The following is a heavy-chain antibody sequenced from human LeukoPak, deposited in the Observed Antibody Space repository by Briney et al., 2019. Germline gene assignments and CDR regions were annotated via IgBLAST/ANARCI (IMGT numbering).Heavy chain of an antibody. CDR2: ISNSGST. J-gene: IGHJ6*03. V-gene: IGHV4-59*11. D-gene: IGHD2-15*01. CDR3: GRDALVGYFSYYYMDV. Sequence: SETLSLTCTVSGGSISSHYWTWIRQSPVKRLEWIGDISNSGSTSYNPSLKSRVTISIDTSKNQFSLKLSSVTAADTAVYYCGRDALVGYFSYYYMDVWGKGTTVTVSS. CDR1: GGSISSHY.